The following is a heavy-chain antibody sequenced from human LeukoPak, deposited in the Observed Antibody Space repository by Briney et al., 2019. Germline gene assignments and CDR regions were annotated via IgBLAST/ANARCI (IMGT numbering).Heavy chain of an antibody. CDR1: GFTFSSYG. D-gene: IGHD1-26*01. CDR2: ISYDGSNK. J-gene: IGHJ4*02. CDR3: AKDLVGATYYFDY. Sequence: PGRSLRLSCAASGFTFSSYGMHWVRQAPGKGLEWVAVISYDGSNKYYADSVKGRFTISRDNSKNTLYLQMNSLRAEDTAVYYCAKDLVGATYYFDYWGQGTLVTVSS. V-gene: IGHV3-30*18.